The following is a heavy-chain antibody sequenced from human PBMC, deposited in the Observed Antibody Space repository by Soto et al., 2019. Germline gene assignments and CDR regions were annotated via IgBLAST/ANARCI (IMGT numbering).Heavy chain of an antibody. Sequence: QVQLVQSGPEVKKPGSSVKVSCKTSGGTLSSYSISWVRQAPGQGLEWVGRIITFVGKANVAQQFQGRVTITADRSTDTTYMELRRLTSDDTAVYYGARVTGGHDSGGNYMAVWGTGTTVTVSS. V-gene: IGHV1-69*08. CDR2: IITFVGKA. J-gene: IGHJ6*03. CDR1: GGTLSSYS. CDR3: ARVTGGHDSGGNYMAV. D-gene: IGHD5-12*01.